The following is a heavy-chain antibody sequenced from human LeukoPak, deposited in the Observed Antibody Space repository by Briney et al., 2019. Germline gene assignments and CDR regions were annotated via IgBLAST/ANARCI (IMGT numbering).Heavy chain of an antibody. V-gene: IGHV3-30-3*01. CDR3: ARYNWGSGYFDY. J-gene: IGHJ4*02. D-gene: IGHD1-1*01. Sequence: LPGGSLRLSCAASGFTFSSYAMHWVRQAPGKGLEWVAVISYDGSNKYYADSVKGRFTISRDNSKNTLYLQMNSLRAEDTAAYYCARYNWGSGYFDYWGQGTLVTVPS. CDR2: ISYDGSNK. CDR1: GFTFSSYA.